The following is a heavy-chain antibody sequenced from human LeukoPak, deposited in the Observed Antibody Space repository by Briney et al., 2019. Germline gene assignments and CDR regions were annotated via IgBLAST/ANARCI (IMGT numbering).Heavy chain of an antibody. CDR3: AREGVGYCSGGSCYGLDY. Sequence: GGSLRLSCAASGFTFSSYEMNWVRQAPGKGLEWVSYISSSGSTIYYADSVKGRLTISRDNAKNSLYLQMNSLRAEDTAVYYCAREGVGYCSGGSCYGLDYWGQGTLVTVSS. D-gene: IGHD2-15*01. CDR2: ISSSGSTI. CDR1: GFTFSSYE. V-gene: IGHV3-48*03. J-gene: IGHJ4*02.